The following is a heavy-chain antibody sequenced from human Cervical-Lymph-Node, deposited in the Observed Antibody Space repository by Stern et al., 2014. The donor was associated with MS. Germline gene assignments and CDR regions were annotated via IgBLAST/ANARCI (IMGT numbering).Heavy chain of an antibody. D-gene: IGHD3-10*01. V-gene: IGHV1-3*04. CDR1: GHTFA. J-gene: IGHJ5*01. CDR3: TSLSGPLDS. Sequence: VQLVQSGAEGKKPGASVKASCKASGHTFAVHWVRQAPGQRLEWMGRIITGNGDTNYSQKFQGRVTITRDTFASTAYMELRSLRSEDTAVYYCTSLSGPLDSWGQGTLVTVSS. CDR2: IITGNGDT.